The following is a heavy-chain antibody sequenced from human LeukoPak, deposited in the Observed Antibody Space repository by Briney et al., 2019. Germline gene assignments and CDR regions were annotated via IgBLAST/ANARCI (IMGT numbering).Heavy chain of an antibody. V-gene: IGHV1-69*13. Sequence: SVKVSCKASGGTFSSYAISWVRQAPGQGLEWMGGIIPIFGTANYAQKFQGRVTITADESTSTAYMELSSLRSEDTAVYYCAKGGKLRSENWFDPWGQGTLVTVSS. CDR1: GGTFSSYA. CDR2: IIPIFGTA. CDR3: AKGGKLRSENWFDP. J-gene: IGHJ5*02. D-gene: IGHD1-26*01.